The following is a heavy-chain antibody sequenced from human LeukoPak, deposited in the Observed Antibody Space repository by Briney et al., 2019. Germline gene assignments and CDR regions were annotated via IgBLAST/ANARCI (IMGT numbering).Heavy chain of an antibody. Sequence: PSETLSLACAVYGGSLSGYYWSWIRQPPGKGLEWIGEINHSGSTNYNPSLKSRVTISVDTSKNQFSLKLSSATAADTAVYYCARAEGSWPYPFDLWGRGTLVTVSS. J-gene: IGHJ2*01. D-gene: IGHD6-13*01. CDR3: ARAEGSWPYPFDL. CDR2: INHSGST. V-gene: IGHV4-34*01. CDR1: GGSLSGYY.